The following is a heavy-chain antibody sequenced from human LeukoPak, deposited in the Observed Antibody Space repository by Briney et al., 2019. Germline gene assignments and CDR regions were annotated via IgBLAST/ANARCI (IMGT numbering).Heavy chain of an antibody. D-gene: IGHD6-13*01. Sequence: SETLSLTCAVYGGSFSGYYWSWIRQPPGKGLEWIGEINHSGSTNYNPSLKSRVSISVDSSKNQFSLKVSSVTAADTAVYYCARGSDTVAGLYWGQGTLGTLSS. CDR1: GGSFSGYY. CDR3: ARGSDTVAGLY. V-gene: IGHV4-34*01. J-gene: IGHJ4*02. CDR2: INHSGST.